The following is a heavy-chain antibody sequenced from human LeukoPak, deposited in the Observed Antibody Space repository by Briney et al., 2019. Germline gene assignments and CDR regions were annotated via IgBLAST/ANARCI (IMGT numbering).Heavy chain of an antibody. V-gene: IGHV3-30*18. J-gene: IGHJ6*02. D-gene: IGHD2-15*01. CDR2: ISYDGSNK. CDR3: AKGYCSGGSCYGLGYYYYYGMDV. CDR1: GFTFSSYG. Sequence: PGRSLRLSCAASGFTFSSYGMHWVRQAPGKGLEWVAVISYDGSNKYYADSVKGRFTISRDNSKNTLYLQMNSLEAEDTAVYYCAKGYCSGGSCYGLGYYYYYGMDVWGQGTTVTVSS.